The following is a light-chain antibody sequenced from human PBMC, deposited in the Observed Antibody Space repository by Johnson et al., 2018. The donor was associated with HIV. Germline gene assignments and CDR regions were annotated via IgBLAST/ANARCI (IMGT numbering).Light chain of an antibody. J-gene: IGLJ1*01. CDR3: GIWDASLSPLYV. Sequence: QSVLTQPPSVSAAPGQKVTISCSGSSSNIESYFVSWYQQLPGAAPTLLIYEDNKRPSGIPDRFSGSKSGATATLGLTGLQTGDEADYYCGIWDASLSPLYVFGTGTTITVL. V-gene: IGLV1-51*02. CDR1: SSNIESYF. CDR2: EDN.